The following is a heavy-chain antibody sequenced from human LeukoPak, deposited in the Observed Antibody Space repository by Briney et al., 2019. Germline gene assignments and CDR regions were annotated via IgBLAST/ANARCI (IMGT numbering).Heavy chain of an antibody. CDR3: ASGDDVGTFDF. D-gene: IGHD5-24*01. J-gene: IGHJ4*02. CDR2: IYHSGST. Sequence: SETLSLTCTVSGGSISSGDFYWSWIRQPPGKGLEWIGYIYHSGSTYYNPSLKSRVTISVDRSKNQFSLKLSSVTAADTAVYYCASGDDVGTFDFWGQGTLVTVSS. CDR1: GGSISSGDFY. V-gene: IGHV4-30-2*01.